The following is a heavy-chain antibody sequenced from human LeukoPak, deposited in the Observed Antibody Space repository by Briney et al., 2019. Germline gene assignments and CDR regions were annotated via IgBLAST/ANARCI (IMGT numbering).Heavy chain of an antibody. CDR3: ARGSILTGAKGAFDI. Sequence: ASVKVSCKASGYTFTGYYMHWGRQAPGQGLEWMAWINPNSGDTKYAQQFQDRVTMTRDTSINAAYMELSRLRSDDTAIYYCARGSILTGAKGAFDIWGQGTMVTVSS. D-gene: IGHD3-9*01. J-gene: IGHJ3*02. CDR2: INPNSGDT. CDR1: GYTFTGYY. V-gene: IGHV1-2*02.